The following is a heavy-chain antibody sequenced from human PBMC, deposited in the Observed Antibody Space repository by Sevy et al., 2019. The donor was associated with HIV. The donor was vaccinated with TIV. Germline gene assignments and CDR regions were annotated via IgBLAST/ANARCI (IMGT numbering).Heavy chain of an antibody. Sequence: SETLSLTCAVSGGSISSSNWWRWVRQPPGKGLEWIGEIYHSGSTNFNPSLKSRVIVSLDKSKNQFSLKLSSVTAADTAVYYCARNPVVLAATPTGGGSGWLDPWGQGTLVTVSS. V-gene: IGHV4-4*02. CDR3: ARNPVVLAATPTGGGSGWLDP. CDR2: IYHSGST. CDR1: GGSISSSNW. J-gene: IGHJ5*02. D-gene: IGHD2-15*01.